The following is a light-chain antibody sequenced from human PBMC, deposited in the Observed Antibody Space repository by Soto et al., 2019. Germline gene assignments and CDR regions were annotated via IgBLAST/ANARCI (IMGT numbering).Light chain of an antibody. CDR3: CSYAGRYTYV. CDR2: DVT. V-gene: IGLV2-11*01. Sequence: QSALTQPRSVSGSPGQSVTISCTGTSSDVGGYKYVSWYQQHPGKAPKVMIYDVTQRPSGVPDRFSGSKSGNTASLAISGLQAEDEADYYCCSYAGRYTYVFGTGTKVTVL. CDR1: SSDVGGYKY. J-gene: IGLJ1*01.